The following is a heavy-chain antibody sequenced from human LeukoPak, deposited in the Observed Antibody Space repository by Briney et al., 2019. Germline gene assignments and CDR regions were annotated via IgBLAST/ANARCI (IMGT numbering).Heavy chain of an antibody. D-gene: IGHD5-12*01. V-gene: IGHV1-46*01. CDR2: INPSGGST. CDR1: GYTFTSYG. J-gene: IGHJ4*02. Sequence: ASVKVSCKASGYTFTSYGISWVRQAPGQGLEWMGIINPSGGSTSYAQKFQGRVTMTRDTSTSTVYMELSSLRSEDTAVYYCASLDSGYDLRGDYWGQGTLATVSS. CDR3: ASLDSGYDLRGDY.